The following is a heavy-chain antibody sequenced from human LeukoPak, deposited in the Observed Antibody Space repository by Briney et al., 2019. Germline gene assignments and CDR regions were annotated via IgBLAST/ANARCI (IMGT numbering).Heavy chain of an antibody. CDR2: IWYDGSNK. D-gene: IGHD2-15*01. Sequence: GRSLRLSCAAPGFTFSTFGMHWVRQAPGKGLEWVAVIWYDGSNKYYADSVKGRFTISRDNSKNTLYLQMNSLIAEDTAVCYCAKETVVVVAATPDAFDIWGQGTMVTVSS. J-gene: IGHJ3*02. CDR1: GFTFSTFG. CDR3: AKETVVVVAATPDAFDI. V-gene: IGHV3-33*06.